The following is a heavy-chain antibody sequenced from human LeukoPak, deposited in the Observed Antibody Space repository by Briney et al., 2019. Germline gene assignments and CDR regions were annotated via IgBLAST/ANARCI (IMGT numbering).Heavy chain of an antibody. CDR2: INHGGST. Sequence: SETLSLTCAVYGGSFSGYYWSWIRQPPGKGLEWIGEINHGGSTNYNPSLKSRVTISVDTSKNQFSLKLSSVTAADTAVYYCARGDSGYYKNWGQGTLVTVSS. J-gene: IGHJ4*02. CDR1: GGSFSGYY. V-gene: IGHV4-34*01. D-gene: IGHD3-22*01. CDR3: ARGDSGYYKN.